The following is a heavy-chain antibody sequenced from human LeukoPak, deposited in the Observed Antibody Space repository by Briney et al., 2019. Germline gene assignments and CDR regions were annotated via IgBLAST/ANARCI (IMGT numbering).Heavy chain of an antibody. Sequence: SGGSLRLSCAASGFTFSSYWMHWVRQAPGKGLVWVSRINSDGSSTSYADSVKGRFTISRDNAKNTLYLQMNSLRAEDTAVYYCARDRDILTGYYSYYFDYWGQGTLVTVSS. J-gene: IGHJ4*02. CDR1: GFTFSSYW. V-gene: IGHV3-74*01. D-gene: IGHD3-9*01. CDR3: ARDRDILTGYYSYYFDY. CDR2: INSDGSST.